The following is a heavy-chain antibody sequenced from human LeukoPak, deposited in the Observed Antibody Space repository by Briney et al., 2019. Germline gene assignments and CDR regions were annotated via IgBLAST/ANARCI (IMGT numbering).Heavy chain of an antibody. CDR1: GFTFSSYS. V-gene: IGHV3-48*04. CDR3: ARAPSRNWGEGDAFDI. Sequence: GGSLRLSCAASGFTFSSYSMNWVRQAPGKGLEWVSYISSSSSTIYYADSVKGRFTISRDNAKNSLYLQMNSLRAEDTAVYYCARAPSRNWGEGDAFDIWGQGTMVTVSS. CDR2: ISSSSSTI. J-gene: IGHJ3*02. D-gene: IGHD7-27*01.